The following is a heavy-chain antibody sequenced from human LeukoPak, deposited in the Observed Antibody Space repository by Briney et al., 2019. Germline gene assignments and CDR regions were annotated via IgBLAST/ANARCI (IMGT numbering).Heavy chain of an antibody. CDR1: GYTFTSYY. CDR3: ARDLEGDYVPHDY. CDR2: INPSGGST. Sequence: ASVKVSCKASGYTFTSYYMHWVRQAPGQGLEWMGIINPSGGSTSYAQKFQGRVTMTRDTSTSTAYMELSRLRSDDTAVYYCARDLEGDYVPHDYWGQGTLVTVSS. V-gene: IGHV1-46*01. D-gene: IGHD4-17*01. J-gene: IGHJ4*02.